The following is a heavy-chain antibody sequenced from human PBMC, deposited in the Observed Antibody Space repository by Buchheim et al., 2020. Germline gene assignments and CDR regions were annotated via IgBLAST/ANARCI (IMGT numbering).Heavy chain of an antibody. V-gene: IGHV4-30-2*01. CDR2: IHHSGGT. D-gene: IGHD4-17*01. J-gene: IGHJ6*02. CDR3: ARGGTVPYYYYGMDV. CDR1: GGSVSSDGYS. Sequence: QLQLRESGSGLMKPSQTLSLTCTVSGGSVSSDGYSWSWIRQPPGKGLEWIGYIHHSGGTDYNPSLKSRVTTPVDRHKNQFSLKLTSVTAADTAVYYCARGGTVPYYYYGMDVWGQGTT.